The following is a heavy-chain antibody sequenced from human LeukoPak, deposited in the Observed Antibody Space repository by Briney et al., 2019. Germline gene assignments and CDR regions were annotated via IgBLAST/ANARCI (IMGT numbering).Heavy chain of an antibody. Sequence: GGSLRLSCAASGFIFSNYAMSWVRQAPGKGLEWVAFIRYDGINKYYADSVKGRFTISRDSFKNTLYLQMNSLRPEDTAVYYCAKEGDYYGSGSYRDGFDIWGQGTRATVSS. CDR2: IRYDGINK. CDR1: GFIFSNYA. J-gene: IGHJ3*02. D-gene: IGHD3-10*01. V-gene: IGHV3-30*02. CDR3: AKEGDYYGSGSYRDGFDI.